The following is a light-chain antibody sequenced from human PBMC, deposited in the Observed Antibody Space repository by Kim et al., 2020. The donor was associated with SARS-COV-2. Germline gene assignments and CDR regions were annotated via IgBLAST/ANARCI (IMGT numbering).Light chain of an antibody. CDR1: QDIGSY. CDR2: TAS. V-gene: IGKV1-8*01. Sequence: AIRMTQSPSSLSASTGDRVTITCRASQDIGSYLAWYQQKPGKAPNLLIYTASTLQSGVPSRFSGSGSGTDFTLTISCLQSEDYATYYCQQYYSDPRTFGQGTKVDIK. J-gene: IGKJ1*01. CDR3: QQYYSDPRT.